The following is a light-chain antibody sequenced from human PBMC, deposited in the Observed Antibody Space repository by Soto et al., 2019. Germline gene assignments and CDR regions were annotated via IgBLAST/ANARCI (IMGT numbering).Light chain of an antibody. CDR2: GNS. V-gene: IGLV1-40*01. CDR3: QSYDSSLSGGV. J-gene: IGLJ3*02. CDR1: SSNIGAGYD. Sequence: QSVLTQPPSVSGAPGQRVTISCTGSSSNIGAGYDVHWYQQLPGTAPKLLIQGNSNRPSGVPDRFSGSKSGTSASLAITGLQAEDEADDYCQSYDSSLSGGVFGGGTKLTVL.